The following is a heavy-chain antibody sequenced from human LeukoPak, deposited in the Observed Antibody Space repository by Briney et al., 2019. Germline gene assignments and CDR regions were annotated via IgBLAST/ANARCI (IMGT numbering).Heavy chain of an antibody. J-gene: IGHJ4*02. D-gene: IGHD3-16*01. CDR2: IKQDGSEK. Sequence: PGGSLRLSCAASGFTFSSYWMSWVRQAPGKGLEWVANIKQDGSEKYYVDSVKGRFTISRDNAKNSLYLQMNSLRAEDTAVYYCARASGAYVWGSYRLWGQGTLVTVSS. CDR1: GFTFSSYW. CDR3: ARASGAYVWGSYRL. V-gene: IGHV3-7*01.